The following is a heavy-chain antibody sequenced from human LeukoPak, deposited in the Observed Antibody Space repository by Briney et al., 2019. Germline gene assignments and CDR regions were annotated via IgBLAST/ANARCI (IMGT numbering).Heavy chain of an antibody. CDR1: GGSFSGYS. V-gene: IGHV4-34*01. J-gene: IGHJ5*01. Sequence: PSETLSLTCAVYGGSFSGYSWTWLRQTPGKGLEWIGDDIHSGSDSYNPSLKSRVTISVDTYKNQFPLTLTSLTAADTAVFYCARGRPTVRRGAWFDSWGQGTLVTVSS. CDR3: ARGRPTVRRGAWFDS. D-gene: IGHD4-11*01. CDR2: DIHSGSD.